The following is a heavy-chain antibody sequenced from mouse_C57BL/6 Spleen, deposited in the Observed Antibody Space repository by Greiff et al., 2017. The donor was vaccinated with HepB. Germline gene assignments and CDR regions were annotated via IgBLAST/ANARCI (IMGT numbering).Heavy chain of an antibody. CDR2: IDPETGGT. Sequence: QVQLQQSGAELVRPGASVTLSCKASGYTFTDYEMHWVKQTPVHGLEWIGAIDPETGGTAYNQKFKGKAILTADKSSSTAYMELRSLTSEDSAVYYCTREDGNYGYAMDYWGQGTSVTVSS. J-gene: IGHJ4*01. CDR1: GYTFTDYE. D-gene: IGHD2-1*01. V-gene: IGHV1-15*01. CDR3: TREDGNYGYAMDY.